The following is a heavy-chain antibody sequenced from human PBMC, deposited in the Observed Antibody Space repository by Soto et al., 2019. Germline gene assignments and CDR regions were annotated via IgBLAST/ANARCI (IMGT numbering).Heavy chain of an antibody. V-gene: IGHV3-30-3*01. CDR2: ISYDGSNK. J-gene: IGHJ4*02. CDR3: ARDEFGEWLLLLDD. CDR1: GFTFSSYA. Sequence: QVQLVESGGGVVQPGRSLRLSCAASGFTFSSYAMHWVRQAPGKGLEWVAVISYDGSNKYYADSVKGRFTIARDNSKNTLYLQMNSLRAEDTAVDYCARDEFGEWLLLLDDWGQGTLVTVSS. D-gene: IGHD3-22*01.